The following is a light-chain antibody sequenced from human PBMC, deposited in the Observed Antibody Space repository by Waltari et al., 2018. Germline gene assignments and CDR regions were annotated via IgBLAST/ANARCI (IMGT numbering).Light chain of an antibody. CDR2: DVS. J-gene: IGLJ2*01. Sequence: WYQPHPGIAPKLLLYDVSDRPSGVSDRFSGSKSGKTASLTISGLQPEDAADYYCSSYTRRNTVIFGGGTKLTVV. V-gene: IGLV2-14*03. CDR3: SSYTRRNTVI.